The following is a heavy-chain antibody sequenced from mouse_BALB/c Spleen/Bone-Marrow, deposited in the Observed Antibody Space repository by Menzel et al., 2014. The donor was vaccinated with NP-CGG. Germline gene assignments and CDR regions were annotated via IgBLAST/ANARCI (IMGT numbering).Heavy chain of an antibody. V-gene: IGHV1-69*02. Sequence: QVQLKQSGAELVKPGAPVKLSCKASGYTFTSYWMNWVKQRPGRGLEWIGRIDPSDSETHYNQKFKDKATLTVDKSSSTAYTQLSNLTSEDSAVYYCARALGDGYYYAMDYWGQRTSVTVSS. CDR3: ARALGDGYYYAMDY. D-gene: IGHD2-3*01. CDR1: GYTFTSYW. J-gene: IGHJ4*01. CDR2: IDPSDSET.